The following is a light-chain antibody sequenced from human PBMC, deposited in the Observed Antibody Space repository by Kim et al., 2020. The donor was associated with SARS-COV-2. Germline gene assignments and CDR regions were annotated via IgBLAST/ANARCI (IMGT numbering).Light chain of an antibody. CDR3: QQSSSTPLT. V-gene: IGKV1-39*01. CDR1: QSISRY. J-gene: IGKJ4*01. CDR2: GAS. Sequence: DIQMTQSPSSLSASVGDRVTITCRASQSISRYLNWYQQKPGKAPNLLIYGASNLQSGVPSRFSGSGSGTDFSLTISSLQPEDSATYCCQQSSSTPLTFGGGTKVDIK.